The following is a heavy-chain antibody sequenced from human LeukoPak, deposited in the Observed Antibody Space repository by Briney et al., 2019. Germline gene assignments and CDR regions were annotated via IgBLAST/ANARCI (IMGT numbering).Heavy chain of an antibody. CDR2: ISSGSSYI. CDR1: GFTFSSYA. CDR3: ARVGQQLHYDAFDI. V-gene: IGHV3-21*01. D-gene: IGHD6-13*01. Sequence: PGGSLRLSCAASGFTFSSYAMSWVRQAPGKGLEWVSSISSGSSYIYYADSVKGRFTISRDNAKTSLYLQLNTLRTEDTAVYYCARVGQQLHYDAFDIWGQGTMVTVSS. J-gene: IGHJ3*02.